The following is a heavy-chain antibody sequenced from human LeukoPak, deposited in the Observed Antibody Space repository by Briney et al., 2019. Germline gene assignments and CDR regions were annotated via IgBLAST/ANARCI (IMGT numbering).Heavy chain of an antibody. J-gene: IGHJ3*02. V-gene: IGHV5-51*01. Sequence: GESLKISCKASGSSFTSYWIAWVRQMPGKGLEWMGIIYPSDSDTRYSPSFQGQVTISADKSISTAYLQWSSLKASDTAMYYCASKGWLLDPTGDAFDIWGQGTMVTVSS. CDR3: ASKGWLLDPTGDAFDI. CDR2: IYPSDSDT. CDR1: GSSFTSYW. D-gene: IGHD3/OR15-3a*01.